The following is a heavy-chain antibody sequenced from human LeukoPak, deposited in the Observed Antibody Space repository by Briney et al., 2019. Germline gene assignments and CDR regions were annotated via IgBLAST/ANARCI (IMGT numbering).Heavy chain of an antibody. D-gene: IGHD3-9*01. V-gene: IGHV4-34*01. CDR1: GGSFSGYY. J-gene: IGHJ4*02. Sequence: SETLSLTCAVYGGSFSGYYWSWIRQPPGKELEWIGEINHSGSTNYNPSPKSRVTISVDTSKNQFSLKLSSVTAADTAVYYCASGWDDILTGYYKRRAFDYWGQGTLVTVSS. CDR3: ASGWDDILTGYYKRRAFDY. CDR2: INHSGST.